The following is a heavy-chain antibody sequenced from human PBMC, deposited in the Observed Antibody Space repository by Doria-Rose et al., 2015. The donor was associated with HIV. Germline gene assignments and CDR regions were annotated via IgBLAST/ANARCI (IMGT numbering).Heavy chain of an antibody. D-gene: IGHD6-19*01. Sequence: QVQLVQSGAVVKRPGASVKVSCKASGYTFTSYDINWGRQATGQGLEWMGWMNPNSGNTGYAQKFQGRVIMTRNTSISTAYMELSVLRSEDSAVYYCARGRYNSGWYGGDYWGQGTQVTVSS. V-gene: IGHV1-8*02. J-gene: IGHJ4*02. CDR3: ARGRYNSGWYGGDY. CDR2: MNPNSGNT. CDR1: GYTFTSYD.